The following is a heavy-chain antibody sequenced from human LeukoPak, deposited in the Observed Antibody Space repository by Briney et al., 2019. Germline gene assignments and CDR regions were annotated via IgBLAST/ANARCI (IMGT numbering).Heavy chain of an antibody. D-gene: IGHD3-22*01. CDR1: GGSISSYY. CDR2: IYYSGST. Sequence: SETLSLTCTVSGGSISSYYWSWIRQPPGKGLEWIGYIYYSGSTNYNPSLKSRVTISVDTSKNQFSLKLSSVTAADTAVYYCARAYDRSGYQAAGFDYWGQGTLVTVSS. J-gene: IGHJ4*02. V-gene: IGHV4-59*01. CDR3: ARAYDRSGYQAAGFDY.